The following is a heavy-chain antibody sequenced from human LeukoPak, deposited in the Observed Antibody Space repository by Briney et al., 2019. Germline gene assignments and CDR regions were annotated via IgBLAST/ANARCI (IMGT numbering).Heavy chain of an antibody. V-gene: IGHV1-69*13. CDR2: IIPIFGTA. J-gene: IGHJ6*03. CDR3: ASNSILYPDPHYYYYYMDV. CDR1: GGTFSSYA. Sequence: GASVKVSCKASGGTFSSYAISWVRQAPGQGLEWMGGIIPIFGTANYAQKFQGRVTITADESTSTAYMELSSLRSEDTAVYYCASNSILYPDPHYYYYYMDVWGKGTTVTISS. D-gene: IGHD2-8*01.